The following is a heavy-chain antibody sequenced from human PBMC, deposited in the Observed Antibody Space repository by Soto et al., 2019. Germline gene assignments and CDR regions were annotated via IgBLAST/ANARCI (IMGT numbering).Heavy chain of an antibody. CDR2: ISRTGGST. CDR3: AKRPGASDS. V-gene: IGHV3-23*01. CDR1: GFTFTTYA. Sequence: EVQLLESGGGLVQAGGSLRLSFAASGFTFTTYAMSWVRQAPGKGLEWVSSISRTGGSTFYADSVKGRFTISRDNSKNTLYLQLNSLRAEDTAVYYCAKRPGASDSWGQGTLVTVSS. J-gene: IGHJ4*02.